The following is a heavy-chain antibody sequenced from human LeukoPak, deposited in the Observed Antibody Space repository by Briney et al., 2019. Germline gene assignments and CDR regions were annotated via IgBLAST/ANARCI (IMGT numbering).Heavy chain of an antibody. J-gene: IGHJ4*02. D-gene: IGHD3-3*01. CDR2: IRNKAYGGTT. Sequence: GGSLRLSCTTSGFTFGDYAMSWVRKAPGKGLEWVSSIRNKAYGGTTEYAASVKGRFTISREESKSIAYLQMNSLETEDTAMYYCCRADIWSGYYSTSANFDYWGQGTLVTVSS. V-gene: IGHV3-49*04. CDR3: CRADIWSGYYSTSANFDY. CDR1: GFTFGDYA.